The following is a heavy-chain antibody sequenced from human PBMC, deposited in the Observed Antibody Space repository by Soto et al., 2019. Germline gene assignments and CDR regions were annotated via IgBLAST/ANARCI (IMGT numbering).Heavy chain of an antibody. CDR3: ATEGPFSSKTAVTEPFDY. CDR1: EFTFSNAW. V-gene: IGHV3-15*01. Sequence: LKLSCAASEFTFSNAWMSWVRQAPGKGLEWVGRIKSKTDGGTTDYAAPVKGRFTILRDDSKNTLYLHMDSLNTEDTAVYYCATEGPFSSKTAVTEPFDYWGQGTLVTVYS. J-gene: IGHJ4*02. CDR2: IKSKTDGGTT. D-gene: IGHD4-17*01.